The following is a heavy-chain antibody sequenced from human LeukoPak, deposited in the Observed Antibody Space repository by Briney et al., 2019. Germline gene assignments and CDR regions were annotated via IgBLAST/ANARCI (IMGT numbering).Heavy chain of an antibody. V-gene: IGHV3-23*01. D-gene: IGHD1-26*01. CDR3: AKNSWGGRGSFD. J-gene: IGHJ4*02. Sequence: GSLRLSCAASGFTFSAYSMSWVRQAPGKGLEWVSAIRGSGGDTYYADSVKGRFTISRDNSKDTLSLQMNSLRAEDTAVYYCAKNSWGGRGSFDWGQGTLVTVSS. CDR2: IRGSGGDT. CDR1: GFTFSAYS.